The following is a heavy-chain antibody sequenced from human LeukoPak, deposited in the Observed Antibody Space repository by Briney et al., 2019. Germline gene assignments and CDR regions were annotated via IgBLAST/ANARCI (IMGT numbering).Heavy chain of an antibody. J-gene: IGHJ3*02. CDR1: GFTFSSYW. D-gene: IGHD5-12*01. CDR3: ARVGVATITAFDI. V-gene: IGHV3-7*01. Sequence: GGSLRLSCAASGFTFSSYWMSWVRQAPGKGLEWVANIKQDGSEKYYVDSVKGRFTISRDNAKNSLYLQMNSLRAEDTAVYYCARVGVATITAFDIWGQGTMVTVSS. CDR2: IKQDGSEK.